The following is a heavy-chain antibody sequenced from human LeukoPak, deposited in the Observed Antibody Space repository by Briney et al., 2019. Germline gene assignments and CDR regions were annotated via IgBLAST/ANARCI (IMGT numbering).Heavy chain of an antibody. Sequence: GGSLRLSCAASGFTFSSYGMHWVRQAPGKGLEWVAVISYDGSNKYYADSVKGRFTISRDNSKNTLYLQMNSLRAEDTAVYYCAKGLLAMGDILTGLLDYWGQGTLVTVSS. J-gene: IGHJ4*02. D-gene: IGHD3-9*01. CDR3: AKGLLAMGDILTGLLDY. CDR2: ISYDGSNK. V-gene: IGHV3-30*18. CDR1: GFTFSSYG.